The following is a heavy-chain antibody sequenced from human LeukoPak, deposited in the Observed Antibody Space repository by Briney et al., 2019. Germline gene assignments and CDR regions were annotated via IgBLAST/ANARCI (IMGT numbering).Heavy chain of an antibody. Sequence: ASVKVSCKASGYTFTSYAMHWVRQAPGQRLEWMGWINAGNGNTKYSQKFQGRVTITRDTSASTAYMELSSLRSEDTAVYYCARAPTVTPRGGFDYWGQGTLVTVSS. CDR3: ARAPTVTPRGGFDY. CDR2: INAGNGNT. V-gene: IGHV1-3*01. D-gene: IGHD4-17*01. J-gene: IGHJ4*02. CDR1: GYTFTSYA.